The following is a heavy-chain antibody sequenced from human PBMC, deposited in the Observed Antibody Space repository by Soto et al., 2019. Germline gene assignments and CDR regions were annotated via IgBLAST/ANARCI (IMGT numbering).Heavy chain of an antibody. CDR2: ISYDGSNE. CDR1: GFTFSSYG. J-gene: IGHJ4*02. V-gene: IGHV3-30*18. Sequence: PGGSLRLSCAASGFTFSSYGMHWVRQAPGKGLEWVAVISYDGSNEYYTDSVKGRFTISRDNSKNTLYLQMNSLRAEDTAVYYCAKDVELVVVVPAAMYGFDYWGQGTLVTVSS. CDR3: AKDVELVVVVPAAMYGFDY. D-gene: IGHD2-2*01.